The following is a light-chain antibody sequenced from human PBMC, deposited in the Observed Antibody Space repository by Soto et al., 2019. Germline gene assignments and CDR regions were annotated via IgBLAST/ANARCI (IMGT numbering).Light chain of an antibody. CDR1: SSDIGGYNS. CDR3: SSYTTSSSYV. J-gene: IGLJ1*01. CDR2: AVS. Sequence: QSVLTQPASVSGSPGQSITISCTGTSSDIGGYNSVSWYQQHPGKAPKLVIYAVSNRPSGVSSRFSGSKSGNTASLTMSGLQAEDEATYYCSSYTTSSSYVFGTGTKVTAL. V-gene: IGLV2-14*01.